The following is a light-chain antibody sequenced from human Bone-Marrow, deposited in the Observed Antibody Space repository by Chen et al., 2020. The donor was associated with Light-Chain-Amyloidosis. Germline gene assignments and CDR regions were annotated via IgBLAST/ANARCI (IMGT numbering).Light chain of an antibody. CDR2: DVS. V-gene: IGLV2-11*01. Sequence: QSALTQPRSVAGSPGTAISIPCTGTSGDVGGYYLVSWYQQHPGKAPQLIIYDVSKRPPGVPYRFSGSKSGNTASLTVHGLQAEDEADYYCSSYAGSYTWVFGGGTKLTVL. J-gene: IGLJ3*02. CDR3: SSYAGSYTWV. CDR1: SGDVGGYYL.